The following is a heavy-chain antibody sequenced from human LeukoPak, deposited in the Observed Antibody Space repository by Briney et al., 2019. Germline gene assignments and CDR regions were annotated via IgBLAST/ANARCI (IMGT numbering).Heavy chain of an antibody. Sequence: HPGGSLRLSCAASGFTFSSYAMHWVRQAPGKGLEWVAVISYDGSNKYYADSVKGRFTISRDNSKNTLYLQMNSLRTEDTAVYYCARDLPLLREERREDKDYWGQGTLVTVSS. J-gene: IGHJ4*02. CDR2: ISYDGSNK. D-gene: IGHD2-15*01. CDR3: ARDLPLLREERREDKDY. CDR1: GFTFSSYA. V-gene: IGHV3-30-3*01.